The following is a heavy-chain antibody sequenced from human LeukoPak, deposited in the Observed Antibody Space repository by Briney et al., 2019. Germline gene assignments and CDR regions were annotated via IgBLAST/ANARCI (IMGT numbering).Heavy chain of an antibody. D-gene: IGHD3-22*01. J-gene: IGHJ3*02. CDR3: ASATYYYDSSGSIRHAFDI. V-gene: IGHV3-21*01. CDR1: GFTFSSYS. CDR2: ISSSSSYI. Sequence: GGSLRLSCAASGFTFSSYSMNWVRQTPGKGLEWVSSISSSSSYIYYADSVKGRFTISRDNAKNSLYLQMNSLRAEDTAVYYCASATYYYDSSGSIRHAFDIWGQGTMVTVSS.